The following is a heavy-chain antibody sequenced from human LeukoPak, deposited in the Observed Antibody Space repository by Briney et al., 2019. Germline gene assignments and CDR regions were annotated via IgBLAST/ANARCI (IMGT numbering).Heavy chain of an antibody. Sequence: PSETLSLTCTVSGGSISSYYWSWIRQPPGKGLEWIGYIYYSGSTNYNPSLKSRVTISVDTSKNQFSLKLSSVTAADTAVYYCARHGDTAMDDDAFDIWGQGTMVTVSS. CDR2: IYYSGST. J-gene: IGHJ3*02. CDR1: GGSISSYY. V-gene: IGHV4-59*08. D-gene: IGHD5-18*01. CDR3: ARHGDTAMDDDAFDI.